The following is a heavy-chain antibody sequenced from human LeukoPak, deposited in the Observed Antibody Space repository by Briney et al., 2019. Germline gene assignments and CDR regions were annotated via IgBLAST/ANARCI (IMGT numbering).Heavy chain of an antibody. CDR2: ISYSGST. D-gene: IGHD3-10*01. CDR3: ARDRIGVDV. CDR1: SDSTRSYY. Sequence: SETLSLTCTVSSDSTRSYYWGWIRQPPGKGLEWIGFISYSGSTNYNPSLKSRVTISVDTSKNQFSLKLSSVTAADTAVYYCARDRIGVDVWGKGTTVTVSS. J-gene: IGHJ6*04. V-gene: IGHV4-59*12.